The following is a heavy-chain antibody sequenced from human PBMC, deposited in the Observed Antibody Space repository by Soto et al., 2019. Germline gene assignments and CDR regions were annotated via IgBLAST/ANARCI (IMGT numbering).Heavy chain of an antibody. CDR3: ARVPACDSSGPFDY. Sequence: QVQLVQSGAEVKKPGASVKVSCKASGFTFTSYGIGWVRQAPGQGLEWMGWVSAYSGNTNYAQKRQGRVTMTTDASTSTAYLGLGSLRSDDTAVYYCARVPACDSSGPFDYWGQGTLVTDS. CDR2: VSAYSGNT. J-gene: IGHJ4*02. V-gene: IGHV1-18*01. CDR1: GFTFTSYG. D-gene: IGHD6-19*01.